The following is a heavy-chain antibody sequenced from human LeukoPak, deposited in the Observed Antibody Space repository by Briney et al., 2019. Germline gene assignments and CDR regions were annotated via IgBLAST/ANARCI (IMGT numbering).Heavy chain of an antibody. CDR2: VYSDGST. J-gene: IGHJ4*02. Sequence: GWSPRLSCAASGFTVSNNYINWVRQAPGKGLEWVSVVYSDGSTFYADSVKGRFTISRDNSKNTVYLQMNSLRGDDTAMYFCARGRLSDFWGQGTLVTVSS. CDR3: ARGRLSDF. V-gene: IGHV3-66*02. CDR1: GFTVSNNY.